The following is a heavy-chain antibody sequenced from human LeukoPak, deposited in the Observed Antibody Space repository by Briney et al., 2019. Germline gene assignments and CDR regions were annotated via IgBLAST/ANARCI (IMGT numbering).Heavy chain of an antibody. CDR1: GYTFNSYG. V-gene: IGHV1-18*01. CDR3: AREGSYCVGGDCYSFDF. D-gene: IGHD2-21*02. Sequence: GASVKVSCKASGYTFNSYGFSWVRQAPGQGLEWMGWISADNGKTMYEQKLQGRVTMTIDTSTTTAYMELRSLRSDDTAVYYCAREGSYCVGGDCYSFDFWGQGTLVTVSS. CDR2: ISADNGKT. J-gene: IGHJ4*02.